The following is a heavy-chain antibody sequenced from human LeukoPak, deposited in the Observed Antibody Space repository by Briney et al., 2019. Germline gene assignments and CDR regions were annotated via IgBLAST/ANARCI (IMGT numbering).Heavy chain of an antibody. J-gene: IGHJ5*02. CDR1: GYTFTSYG. V-gene: IGHV1-18*01. Sequence: ASVKVSCKASGYTFTSYGISWVRRAPGQGLEWMGWISAYNGNTNYAQKLQGRVTMTTDTSTSTAYMELRSLRSDDTAVYYCARAAFAYYDFWSGSNWFDPWGQGTLVTVSS. D-gene: IGHD3-3*01. CDR3: ARAAFAYYDFWSGSNWFDP. CDR2: ISAYNGNT.